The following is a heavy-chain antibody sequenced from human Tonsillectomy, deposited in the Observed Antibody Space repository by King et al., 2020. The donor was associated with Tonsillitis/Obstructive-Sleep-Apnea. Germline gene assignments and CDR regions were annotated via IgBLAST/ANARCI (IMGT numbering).Heavy chain of an antibody. CDR2: IFSNDEK. V-gene: IGHV2-26*01. J-gene: IGHJ4*02. Sequence: VTLKESGPVLVKPPETLTLTCTVSGFSLSKPRMGVSWIRQPPGKAREWLAHIFSNDEKSYNTSLKSRLTISKDTSKSQVVLTMTNVDPVDTATYYCARGWLVYDYWGQGTLVTVSS. CDR1: GFSLSKPRMG. D-gene: IGHD6-19*01. CDR3: ARGWLVYDY.